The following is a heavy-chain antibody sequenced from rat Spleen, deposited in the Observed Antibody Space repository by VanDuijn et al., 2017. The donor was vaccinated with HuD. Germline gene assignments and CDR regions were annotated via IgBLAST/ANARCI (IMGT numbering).Heavy chain of an antibody. CDR2: ISTGGDNT. J-gene: IGHJ2*01. CDR1: GFTFTNYY. D-gene: IGHD1-12*02. Sequence: EVQLVESGGGLVQPGGSLRLSCAASGFTFTNYYMAWVRQAPTKGLEWVAYISTGGDNTYYRDSVKGRFTISRDNAKSTLYLQLDSLRSEDPATYYCATDTFYDGTYYPGGFDYWGQGVMVTVSS. V-gene: IGHV5-27*01. CDR3: ATDTFYDGTYYPGGFDY.